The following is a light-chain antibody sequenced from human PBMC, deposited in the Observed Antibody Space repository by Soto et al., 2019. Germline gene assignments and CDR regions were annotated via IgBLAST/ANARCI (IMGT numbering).Light chain of an antibody. Sequence: QSVLTQVASVSGSPRQSITISCTGTSSDVGSYNYVSWYQQHPDKAPKLMIYEVSNRPSGVSNRFSGSKSGNTASLTISGLQAEDEADYYCTSYTSSSTEVFGTGTKVTVL. V-gene: IGLV2-14*01. CDR2: EVS. J-gene: IGLJ1*01. CDR1: SSDVGSYNY. CDR3: TSYTSSSTEV.